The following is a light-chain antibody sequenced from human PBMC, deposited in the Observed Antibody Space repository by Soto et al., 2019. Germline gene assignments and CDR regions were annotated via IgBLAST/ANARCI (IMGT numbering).Light chain of an antibody. CDR1: QSISSW. J-gene: IGKJ1*01. Sequence: DIQMPQSPSPLSASLGDRFTITCRASQSISSWLAWYQQKPGKPPKLLIYDASSLESGVPSRFSGSGSGTEFTLTISSLQPDDFATYYCQQYNSYWTFGQGTMVDI. CDR3: QQYNSYWT. V-gene: IGKV1-5*01. CDR2: DAS.